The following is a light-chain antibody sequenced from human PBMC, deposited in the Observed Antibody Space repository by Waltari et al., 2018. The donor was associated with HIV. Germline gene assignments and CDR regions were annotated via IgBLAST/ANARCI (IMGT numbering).Light chain of an antibody. V-gene: IGLV1-47*01. CDR3: ATWDDSLNGVL. CDR1: SSNIGSNS. Sequence: SVLTQPPSASGTPGQKVTISCSGSSSNIGSNSVFWYQQLPGAAPKLLIYRDTPRPSGVPARFSGSKSGTSASLAISGLRSEDEAVYSCATWDDSLNGVLFGGGTNLNVL. CDR2: RDT. J-gene: IGLJ2*01.